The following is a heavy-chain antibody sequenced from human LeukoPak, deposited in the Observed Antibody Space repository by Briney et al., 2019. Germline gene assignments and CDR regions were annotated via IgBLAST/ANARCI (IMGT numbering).Heavy chain of an antibody. V-gene: IGHV4-34*01. Sequence: SETLSLTCAVYGGTFSGYYWSWIRQPPGKGLEWIGEINHSGSTNYNPSLKSRVTISVDTSKNQFSLKLSSVTAADTAVYYCARGGWFAPWGQGNLVTVSS. CDR1: GGTFSGYY. J-gene: IGHJ5*02. CDR2: INHSGST. CDR3: ARGGWFAP.